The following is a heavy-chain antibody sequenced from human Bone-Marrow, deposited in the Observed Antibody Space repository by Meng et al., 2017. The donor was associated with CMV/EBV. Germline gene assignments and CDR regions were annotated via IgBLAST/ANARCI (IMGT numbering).Heavy chain of an antibody. CDR2: ISTYTGDR. CDR3: AAGQYSGHDFDL. V-gene: IGHV1-18*01. D-gene: IGHD5-12*01. CDR1: GYTFTSYG. Sequence: ASVKVSCKASGYTFTSYGITWVRRAPGQGLEWMGWISTYTGDRNYEQKLQGRVTMTTDTSTSTAYMELRSLRSDDTAVYYCAAGQYSGHDFDLWGQGTLVTVSS. J-gene: IGHJ4*02.